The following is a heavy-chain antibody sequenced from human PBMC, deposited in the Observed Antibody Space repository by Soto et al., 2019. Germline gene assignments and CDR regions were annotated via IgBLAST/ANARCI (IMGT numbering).Heavy chain of an antibody. CDR1: GFTFSDYY. Sequence: GGSLRLSCAASGFTFSDYYMSWIRQAPGKGLEWVSYISSSGSTIYYADSVKGRFTISRDNAKNSLYLQMNSLRAEDTAVYYCARAHHLIVLMVYAPDAFDIWGQGTMVTVSS. CDR3: ARAHHLIVLMVYAPDAFDI. D-gene: IGHD2-8*01. CDR2: ISSSGSTI. V-gene: IGHV3-11*01. J-gene: IGHJ3*02.